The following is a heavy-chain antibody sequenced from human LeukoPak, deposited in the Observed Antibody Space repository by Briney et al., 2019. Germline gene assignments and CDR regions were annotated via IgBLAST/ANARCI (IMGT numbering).Heavy chain of an antibody. CDR3: ARDSGYAFDI. V-gene: IGHV3-30*02. CDR2: IRNDGRNK. J-gene: IGHJ3*02. CDR1: GFTFSKYG. D-gene: IGHD1-26*01. Sequence: GGSLRLSCAASGFTFSKYGMYWFRQAPGKGLEWVAFIRNDGRNKYYTDSVKGRFTISRDNAKNSLYLQMNSLRAEDTAVYYCARDSGYAFDIWGQGTMVTVSS.